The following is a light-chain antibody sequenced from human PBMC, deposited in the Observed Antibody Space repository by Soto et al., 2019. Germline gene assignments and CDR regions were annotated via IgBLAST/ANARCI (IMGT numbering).Light chain of an antibody. J-gene: IGKJ1*01. CDR3: QPYGSSSWT. Sequence: EIGLTQSPGTLSLSPGERATLSCRASQSVSSSYFAWYQQRFGQAPRLLIYGASSRATGIPDRFSGSGSGTDFTLTISRLEPEDFAVYYCQPYGSSSWTFGQGTKVDIK. V-gene: IGKV3-20*01. CDR2: GAS. CDR1: QSVSSSY.